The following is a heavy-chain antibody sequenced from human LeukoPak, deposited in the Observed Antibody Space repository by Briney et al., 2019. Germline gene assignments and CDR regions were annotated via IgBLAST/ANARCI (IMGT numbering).Heavy chain of an antibody. D-gene: IGHD3-22*01. CDR3: AKTLSYDTPNWFDP. V-gene: IGHV3-23*01. Sequence: PGGSLRLSCAASGFTFSSSAMSWVRQVPGKGLEWVSGISASGGSTYYADSVKGRFTISRDNSKNTLYLQMNSLRAEDTAVYYCAKTLSYDTPNWFDPWGQGTLVTVSS. CDR1: GFTFSSSA. CDR2: ISASGGST. J-gene: IGHJ5*02.